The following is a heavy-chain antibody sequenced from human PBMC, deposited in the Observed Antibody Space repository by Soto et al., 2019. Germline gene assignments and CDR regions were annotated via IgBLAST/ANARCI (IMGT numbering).Heavy chain of an antibody. CDR2: VYYSGKT. CDR3: ARSPRSDELTLFDF. CDR1: CGSIVGSTYY. J-gene: IGHJ5*01. Sequence: SETLSLTCTFSCGSIVGSTYYWTWIRQPPGKGLEYIGSVYYSGKTYYSPSLKSRVTVSVDTSKNQFSLDLISVTAADTSVYYCARSPRSDELTLFDFWGQGTLVTVSS. V-gene: IGHV4-39*01.